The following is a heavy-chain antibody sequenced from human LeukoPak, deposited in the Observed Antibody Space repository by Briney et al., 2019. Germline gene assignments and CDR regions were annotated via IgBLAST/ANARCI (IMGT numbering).Heavy chain of an antibody. J-gene: IGHJ4*02. CDR3: ARGGRSRYYGSGSSNIGRDY. D-gene: IGHD3-10*01. CDR2: MNPDSGNT. CDR1: GYTFTRND. V-gene: IGHV1-8*01. Sequence: ASVKVSCKASGYTFTRNDISWVRQAPGQGLEWMGWMNPDSGNTDYAQKFQGRVSMTRDISATTAYMELSSLRSEDTAVYYCARGGRSRYYGSGSSNIGRDYWGQGTLVTVSS.